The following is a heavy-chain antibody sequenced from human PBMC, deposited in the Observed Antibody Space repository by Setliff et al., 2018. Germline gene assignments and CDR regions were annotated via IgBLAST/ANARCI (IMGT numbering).Heavy chain of an antibody. CDR2: IYYSGST. CDR1: GGSISSSSYY. V-gene: IGHV4-39*01. CDR3: ASSVLQFLEWFKVPGWDYYYGMDV. J-gene: IGHJ6*02. D-gene: IGHD3-3*01. Sequence: PSETLSLTCTVSGGSISSSSYYWGWIRQPPGKGLEWIGSIYYSGSTYYNPSLKSRVTISVDTSKNQFSLKLSSVTAADTAVYYCASSVLQFLEWFKVPGWDYYYGMDVWGQGTTVTVSS.